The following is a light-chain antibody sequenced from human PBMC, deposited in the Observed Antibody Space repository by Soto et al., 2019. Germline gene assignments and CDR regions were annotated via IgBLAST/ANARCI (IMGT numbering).Light chain of an antibody. CDR1: HSVRTN. Sequence: EVVMTQSPATLSVSPGERATLSCTASHSVRTNVAWYQHKPGQPPRLLISGASTRATGIAGRFSGSGSGTEFTLTISSLQSEDVAIYYCHQYNNWPPETFGQGTKVDNK. V-gene: IGKV3-15*01. CDR3: HQYNNWPPET. CDR2: GAS. J-gene: IGKJ1*01.